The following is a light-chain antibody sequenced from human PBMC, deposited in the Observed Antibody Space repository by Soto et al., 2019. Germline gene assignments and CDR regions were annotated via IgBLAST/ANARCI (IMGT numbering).Light chain of an antibody. CDR1: SSDVGGYDY. CDR3: SSYAGTHIV. J-gene: IGLJ1*01. CDR2: DVT. Sequence: QSVLTQPPPASGSPGQSVAISCTGTSSDVGGYDYVSWYQQHPGKAPKLMIYDVTKRPSGVPDRFSGSKSGNTASLTVSGLQAEDEADYYCSSYAGTHIVFGTGTKVTVL. V-gene: IGLV2-8*01.